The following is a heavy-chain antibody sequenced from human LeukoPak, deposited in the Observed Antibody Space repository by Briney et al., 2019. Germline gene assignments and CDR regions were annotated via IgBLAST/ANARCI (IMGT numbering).Heavy chain of an antibody. CDR3: CGGGWIPNY. Sequence: PGGSLRLSCAASGFTFSNYGMSWVRQAPGKGLEWVSVIYSGGSTYYADSVKGRFTISRDNSKNTLYLQMNSLRAEDTAVYYCCGGGWIPNYWGQGTLVTVSS. J-gene: IGHJ4*02. CDR1: GFTFSNYG. V-gene: IGHV3-66*01. CDR2: IYSGGST. D-gene: IGHD2-21*01.